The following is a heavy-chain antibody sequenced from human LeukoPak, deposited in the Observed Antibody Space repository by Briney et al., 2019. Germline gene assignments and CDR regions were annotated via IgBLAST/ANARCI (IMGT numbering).Heavy chain of an antibody. V-gene: IGHV3-11*04. D-gene: IGHD3-10*01. CDR2: ISSSGSTI. CDR1: GFTFSDYY. J-gene: IGHJ6*03. CDR3: ARDHGAHYYYYYYMDV. Sequence: GGSLRLSCAASGFTFSDYYMSWIRQAPGKGLEWVSYISSSGSTIYYADSVKGRFTISRDNAKNSLYLQMNCLRAEDTAVYYCARDHGAHYYYYYYMDVWGKGTTVTVSS.